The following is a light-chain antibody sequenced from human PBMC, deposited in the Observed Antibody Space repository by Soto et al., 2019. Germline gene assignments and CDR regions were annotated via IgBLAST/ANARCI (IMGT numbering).Light chain of an antibody. CDR1: QSVSSN. V-gene: IGKV3-15*01. Sequence: EIVMTQSPATLSVSPVERATLSCRASQSVSSNLAWYQQKPGQAHRLLIYGASTRATGIPARFSGSGSETEFTLTISSLQSEDFAIYYCQHYNNWPPWTFGQGTKVEIK. CDR2: GAS. CDR3: QHYNNWPPWT. J-gene: IGKJ1*01.